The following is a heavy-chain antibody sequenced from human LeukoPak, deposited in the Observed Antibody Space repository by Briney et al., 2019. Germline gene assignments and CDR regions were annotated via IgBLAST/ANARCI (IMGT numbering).Heavy chain of an antibody. CDR3: ASSRSGSYHYGMDV. J-gene: IGHJ6*02. CDR1: GFTFSDYY. D-gene: IGHD3-10*01. CDR2: ISSSGSTI. V-gene: IGHV3-11*01. Sequence: PGGSLRLSCAASGFTFSDYYMSWLRQAPGKGLEWVSYISSSGSTIYYADSVKGRFTISRDNAKNSLYLQMNSLRAEDTAVYYCASSRSGSYHYGMDVWGQGTTVTVSS.